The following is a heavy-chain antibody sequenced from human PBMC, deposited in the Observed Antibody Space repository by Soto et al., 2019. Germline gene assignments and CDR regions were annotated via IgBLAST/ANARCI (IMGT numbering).Heavy chain of an antibody. V-gene: IGHV3-7*01. J-gene: IGHJ4*02. CDR3: ARDRGYCNGGTCYSVIDY. D-gene: IGHD2-15*01. Sequence: PGGSLRLSCAASGFTFGTYYMNWVRQAPGKGLEWVANIKHDGSEKNYVDSVKGRFTISRDNAKNSLYLQMNSLRAEDTAVYYCARDRGYCNGGTCYSVIDYWGQGTLVTVSS. CDR2: IKHDGSEK. CDR1: GFTFGTYY.